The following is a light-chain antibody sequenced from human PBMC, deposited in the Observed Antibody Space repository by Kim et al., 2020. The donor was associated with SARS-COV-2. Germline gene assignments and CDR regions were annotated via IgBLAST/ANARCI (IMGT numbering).Light chain of an antibody. CDR1: QRISNNY. CDR2: GAS. J-gene: IGKJ2*01. V-gene: IGKV3-20*01. CDR3: QQDGSSPNT. Sequence: WPPGERATLSCTASQRISNNYLGWYQQKPGQAPRLLIYGASNRAPGIPDRFSGSGSGTDFTLTISRLEPEDFAVYYCQQDGSSPNTFGQGTKLEIK.